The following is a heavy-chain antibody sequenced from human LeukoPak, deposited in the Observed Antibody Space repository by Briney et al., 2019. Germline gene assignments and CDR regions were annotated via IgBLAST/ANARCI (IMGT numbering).Heavy chain of an antibody. D-gene: IGHD3-10*01. J-gene: IGHJ3*02. CDR1: GGSISSSRYF. CDR2: IFYSGST. Sequence: PSETLSLTCTVSGGSISSSRYFWGWIRQPPGRGLEWIGSIFYSGSTYYNPPLKSRVTISLDTSKNQFSLNLRSVTAADTAVYYCARSDGYGLVGIWGQGTMVTVSS. V-gene: IGHV4-39*07. CDR3: ARSDGYGLVGI.